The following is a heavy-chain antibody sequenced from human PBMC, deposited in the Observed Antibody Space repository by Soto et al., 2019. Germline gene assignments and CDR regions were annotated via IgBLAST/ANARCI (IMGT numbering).Heavy chain of an antibody. J-gene: IGHJ6*02. CDR1: GFTFSSYA. D-gene: IGHD3-3*01. Sequence: GGSMRLSCAASGFTFSSYAMSWVRQAPGKGLEWVSAISGRGGSTYYADSVKGRFTISRDNSKNTLYLQMNSLRAEDTAVYYCAKDYYDFWSGYYMTGNVWGQGTTVTVSS. CDR3: AKDYYDFWSGYYMTGNV. CDR2: ISGRGGST. V-gene: IGHV3-23*01.